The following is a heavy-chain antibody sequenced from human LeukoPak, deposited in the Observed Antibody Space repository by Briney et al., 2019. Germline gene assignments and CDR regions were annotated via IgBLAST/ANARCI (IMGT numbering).Heavy chain of an antibody. CDR3: ARELREYYYDSSGYRINWFDP. CDR1: GYTFTGYY. Sequence: ASVKVSCKASGYTFTGYYMHWVRQAPGQGLEWMGGIIPIFGTANYAQKFQGRVTMTRDMSTSTVYMELSSLRSEDTAVYYCARELREYYYDSSGYRINWFDPWGQGTLVTVSS. D-gene: IGHD3-22*01. J-gene: IGHJ5*02. CDR2: IIPIFGTA. V-gene: IGHV1-46*01.